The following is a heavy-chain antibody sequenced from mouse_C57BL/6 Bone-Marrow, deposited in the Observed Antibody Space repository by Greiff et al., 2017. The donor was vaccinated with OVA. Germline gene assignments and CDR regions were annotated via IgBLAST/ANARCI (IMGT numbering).Heavy chain of an antibody. CDR1: GYTFTSYD. CDR2: IYPRDGST. D-gene: IGHD2-3*01. J-gene: IGHJ3*01. CDR3: ARLGGWLLSPY. V-gene: IGHV1-85*01. Sequence: QVHVKQSGPELVKPGASVKLSCKASGYTFTSYDINWVKQRPGQGLEWIGWIYPRDGSTKYNEKFKGKATLTVDTSSSTAYMELHSLTSEDSAVYFCARLGGWLLSPYWGQGTLVTVSA.